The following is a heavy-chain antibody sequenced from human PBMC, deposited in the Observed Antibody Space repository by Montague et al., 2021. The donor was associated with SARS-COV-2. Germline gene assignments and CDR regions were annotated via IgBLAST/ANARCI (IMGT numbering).Heavy chain of an antibody. V-gene: IGHV4-39*01. CDR1: GDSISYKCYY. Sequence: SETLSLTCTVSGDSISYKCYYWGWIRQPPGQGLEWIGTVSYSGSTYYTASLKSRVTIYVDTSKNQFSLKLTSATAADTAMYYCARQYGDYSDNAFTIWGQGTMVIVSS. CDR2: VSYSGST. D-gene: IGHD4-17*01. J-gene: IGHJ3*02. CDR3: ARQYGDYSDNAFTI.